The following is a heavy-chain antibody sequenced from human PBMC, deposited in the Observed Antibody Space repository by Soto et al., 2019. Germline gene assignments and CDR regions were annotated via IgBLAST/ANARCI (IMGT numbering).Heavy chain of an antibody. CDR1: GFTFSNAW. Sequence: SLRLSCAASGFTFSNAWMSWVRQAPGKGLEWVGRIKSKTDGGTTDYAAPVKGRFTISRDDSKNTLYLQMNSLKTEDTAVYYCTTVPYDILTGFYGMDVWGQGTTVTVSS. CDR3: TTVPYDILTGFYGMDV. CDR2: IKSKTDGGTT. D-gene: IGHD3-9*01. V-gene: IGHV3-15*01. J-gene: IGHJ6*02.